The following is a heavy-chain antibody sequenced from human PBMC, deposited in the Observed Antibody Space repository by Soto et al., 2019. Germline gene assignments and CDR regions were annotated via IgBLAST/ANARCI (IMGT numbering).Heavy chain of an antibody. CDR1: GYSFSTFA. CDR2: INAGNGDT. V-gene: IGHV1-3*01. J-gene: IGHJ4*02. D-gene: IGHD4-4*01. CDR3: ATQGRTTTEFDF. Sequence: QVQIVQSGAEVKKPGASVRVSCKASGYSFSTFAIHWVRQAPGQRLEWMGWINAGNGDTKYSEKFQGRVTITGRTSAGTAYMDLSSLRSEDTAVYYCATQGRTTTEFDFWGQGTLVTVSS.